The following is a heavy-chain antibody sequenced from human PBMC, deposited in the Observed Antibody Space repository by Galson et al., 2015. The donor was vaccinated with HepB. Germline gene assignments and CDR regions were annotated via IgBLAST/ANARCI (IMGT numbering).Heavy chain of an antibody. Sequence: ETLSLTCTVSGGSISNFYWGWIRQPPGKGLEWIGYIYYSGSTYYSSSLTSRVTISVDTSKNQFSLKLNSVTPADTAVYYCARGREWFDPWGQGTLVTVSS. CDR2: IYYSGST. J-gene: IGHJ5*02. V-gene: IGHV4-59*01. CDR3: ARGREWFDP. CDR1: GGSISNFY.